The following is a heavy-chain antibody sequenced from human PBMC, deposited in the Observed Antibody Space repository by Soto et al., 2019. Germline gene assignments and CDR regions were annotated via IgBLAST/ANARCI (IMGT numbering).Heavy chain of an antibody. CDR1: GFTFSSYG. J-gene: IGHJ6*02. D-gene: IGHD1-7*01. CDR3: AKDDELELRYYYYGMDV. Sequence: QVQLVESGGGVVQPGRSLRLSCAASGFTFSSYGMHWVRQAPGKGLEWVAVISYDGSNKYYADSVKGRFTISRDNSKNTLYLQMNSLRDEDTAVYYCAKDDELELRYYYYGMDVWGQGTTVTVSS. CDR2: ISYDGSNK. V-gene: IGHV3-30*18.